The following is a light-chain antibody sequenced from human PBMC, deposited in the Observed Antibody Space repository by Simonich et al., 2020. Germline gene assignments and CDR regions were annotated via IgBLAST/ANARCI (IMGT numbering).Light chain of an antibody. Sequence: DIVMTQSPDSLAVSLGERATINCKSGQSVLYSSNNKNYLPWYQQKPGQPPKLPIYWASARVSGVPDRFRGSGSWTDFPLTISSLRAEDVAVYYCQQYYSTPLTFGGGTKVEIK. CDR1: QSVLYSSNNKNY. CDR3: QQYYSTPLT. V-gene: IGKV4-1*01. CDR2: WAS. J-gene: IGKJ4*02.